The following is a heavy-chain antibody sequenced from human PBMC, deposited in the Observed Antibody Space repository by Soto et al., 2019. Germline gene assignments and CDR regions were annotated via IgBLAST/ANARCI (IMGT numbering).Heavy chain of an antibody. CDR3: AIMLEWSGYRPFDY. J-gene: IGHJ4*02. V-gene: IGHV3-23*01. D-gene: IGHD3-3*01. Sequence: GGSLRLSCAASGFTFSSYAMSWVRQAPGKGLEWVSAISGSGGSTYYADSVKGRFTISRDNSKNTLDLQMNSLRAEDTAVYYCAIMLEWSGYRPFDYWGQGTLVTVSS. CDR1: GFTFSSYA. CDR2: ISGSGGST.